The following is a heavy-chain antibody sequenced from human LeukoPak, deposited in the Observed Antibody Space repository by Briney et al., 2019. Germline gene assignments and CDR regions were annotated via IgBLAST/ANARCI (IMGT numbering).Heavy chain of an antibody. J-gene: IGHJ4*02. V-gene: IGHV3-7*01. CDR3: ARQRYSDY. CDR1: GFTFSRYW. D-gene: IGHD1-1*01. CDR2: IKEDGSEN. Sequence: GGSLRLSCAASGFTFSRYWMTWVRQAPGKGLEGVANIKEDGSENSYVESVKGRFTNSRDNAKNSLYLQLNSLRAEDTAVYFCARQRYSDYWGQGTLVTVSS.